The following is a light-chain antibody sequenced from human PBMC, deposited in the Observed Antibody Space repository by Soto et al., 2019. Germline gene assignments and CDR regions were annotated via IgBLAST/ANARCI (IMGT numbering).Light chain of an antibody. CDR1: SSDVAVYKY. Sequence: QSALTQPASVSGSPGQSITISCTGTSSDVAVYKYVSWYQQHPGKAPKVLIYEVSSRPSGVSNRFSGSKSGSTASLTISGLQAEDEADYYCSSYTSSSTLVVFGGGTKLTVL. CDR2: EVS. CDR3: SSYTSSSTLVV. J-gene: IGLJ2*01. V-gene: IGLV2-14*01.